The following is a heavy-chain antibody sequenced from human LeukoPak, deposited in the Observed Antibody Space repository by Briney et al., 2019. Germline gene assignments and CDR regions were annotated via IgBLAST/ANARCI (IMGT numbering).Heavy chain of an antibody. D-gene: IGHD3-22*01. J-gene: IGHJ4*02. CDR1: GFTFSSYA. CDR2: ISYDGSNK. V-gene: IGHV3-30*04. Sequence: GGSLRLSCAASGFTFSSYAMHWVRQAPGKGLEWVAVISYDGSNKYYADSVKGRFTISRDNSKNTLYLQMNSLRAEDTAVNYCARGTYYYDSSGYYPNDYWGQGTLVTSPQ. CDR3: ARGTYYYDSSGYYPNDY.